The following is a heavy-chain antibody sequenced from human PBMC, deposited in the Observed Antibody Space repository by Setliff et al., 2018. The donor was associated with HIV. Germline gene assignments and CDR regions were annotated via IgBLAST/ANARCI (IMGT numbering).Heavy chain of an antibody. CDR1: GFTFDRYW. CDR2: INTDGSDT. Sequence: GGSLRLSCAASGFTFDRYWMHWVRQAPGKGLVWVSRINTDGSDTSYAASVKGRFTISRDNAKNSLYLQMNSLRAEDTAVYYCARDPRSRSLDYWGQGTLVTVSS. J-gene: IGHJ4*02. CDR3: ARDPRSRSLDY. V-gene: IGHV3-74*01. D-gene: IGHD3-10*01.